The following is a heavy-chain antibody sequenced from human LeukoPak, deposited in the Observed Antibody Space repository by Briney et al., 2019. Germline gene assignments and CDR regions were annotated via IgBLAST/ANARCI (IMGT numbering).Heavy chain of an antibody. CDR2: VNQGGTEK. V-gene: IGHV3-7*01. CDR1: GFTFSNYS. CDR3: ARDHYFYYMDA. Sequence: GGSLRLSCAASGFTFSNYSMNWVRQAPGKGLEWVAIVNQGGTEKYYVDSVKGRFTISRDNAENSLYLQMNSLRAEDTAVYYCARDHYFYYMDAWGKGTTVTVSS. J-gene: IGHJ6*03.